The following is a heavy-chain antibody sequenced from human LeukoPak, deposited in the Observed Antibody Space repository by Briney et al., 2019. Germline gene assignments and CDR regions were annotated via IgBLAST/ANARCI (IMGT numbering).Heavy chain of an antibody. J-gene: IGHJ4*02. V-gene: IGHV1-69*13. Sequence: ASVKVSCKASGGTFSSYAISWVRQAPGQGLEWMGGTIPIFGTANYAQKFQGRVTITADESTSTAYMELSSLRSEDTAVYYCARAGGDMTTVTFFDYWGQGTLVTVSS. CDR3: ARAGGDMTTVTFFDY. D-gene: IGHD4-17*01. CDR1: GGTFSSYA. CDR2: TIPIFGTA.